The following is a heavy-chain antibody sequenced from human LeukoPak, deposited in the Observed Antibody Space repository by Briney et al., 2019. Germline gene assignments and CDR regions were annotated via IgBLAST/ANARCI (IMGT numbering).Heavy chain of an antibody. CDR1: GGSFSGYY. CDR2: INHSGST. V-gene: IGHV4-34*01. CDR3: ARGTPLYNWNDIGAFDY. Sequence: SETLSLTCAVYGGSFSGYYWSWIRQPPGKGLEWIGEINHSGSTSYNPSLKSRVTISVDTSKNQFSLKLSSVAAADTAVYYCARGTPLYNWNDIGAFDYWGQGTLVTVPS. J-gene: IGHJ4*02. D-gene: IGHD1-1*01.